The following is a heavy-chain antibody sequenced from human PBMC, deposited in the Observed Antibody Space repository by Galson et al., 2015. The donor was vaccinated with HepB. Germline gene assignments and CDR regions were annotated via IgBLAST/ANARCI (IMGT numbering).Heavy chain of an antibody. D-gene: IGHD7-27*01. J-gene: IGHJ4*01. CDR2: ISPFNGKT. CDR3: ASDPFSDTGGGVLDY. Sequence: SVKVSCKASGFTFTSYGITWVRQAPGQGLEWVGWISPFNGKTNYAQRLQGRVTMNTDTSTSTAYMELRTLRSDDTAVYYCASDPFSDTGGGVLDYWGQGTLVIVSS. CDR1: GFTFTSYG. V-gene: IGHV1-18*04.